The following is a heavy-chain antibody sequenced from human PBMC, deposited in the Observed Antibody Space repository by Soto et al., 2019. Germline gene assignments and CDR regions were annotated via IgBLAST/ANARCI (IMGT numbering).Heavy chain of an antibody. Sequence: QVQLVESGGGVVQPGRSLRLSCAASGFTFSSYGLHWVRQAPGKGLEWVAVISYDGNNKYYADSVKGRFTISRDNSKNSLYLQMNSLRAEDTAVYYFAKSVYNWNDGFFDYWGQVTLVTVSS. CDR3: AKSVYNWNDGFFDY. CDR1: GFTFSSYG. J-gene: IGHJ4*02. D-gene: IGHD1-1*01. CDR2: ISYDGNNK. V-gene: IGHV3-30*18.